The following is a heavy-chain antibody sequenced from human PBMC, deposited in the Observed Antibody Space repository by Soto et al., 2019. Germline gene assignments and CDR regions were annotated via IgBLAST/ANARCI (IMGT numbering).Heavy chain of an antibody. CDR3: ARDGKSWNYYYYGMYV. Sequence: EVQLVESGGGLVQPGGSLRLSCAASGFTFSSYSMNWVRQAPGKGLEWVSYISSSSSTIYYADSVKGRFTISRDNAKNSLYLQMNSLRDEDTAVYYCARDGKSWNYYYYGMYVWGQGTTVTVSS. CDR2: ISSSSSTI. CDR1: GFTFSSYS. D-gene: IGHD1-26*01. J-gene: IGHJ6*02. V-gene: IGHV3-48*02.